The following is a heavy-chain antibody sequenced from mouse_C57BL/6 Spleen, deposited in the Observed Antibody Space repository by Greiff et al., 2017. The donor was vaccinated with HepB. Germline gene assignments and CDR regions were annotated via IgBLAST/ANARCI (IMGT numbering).Heavy chain of an antibody. Sequence: EVQLQQSGPELVKPGASVKISCKASGYTFTDYYMNWVKQSHGKSLEWIGDINPNNGGTSYNQKFKGKATLTVDKSSSTAYMELRSLTSEDSAVYYCARLGGYRRYFDVWGTGTTVTVSS. V-gene: IGHV1-26*01. J-gene: IGHJ1*03. CDR1: GYTFTDYY. CDR2: INPNNGGT. D-gene: IGHD3-2*02. CDR3: ARLGGYRRYFDV.